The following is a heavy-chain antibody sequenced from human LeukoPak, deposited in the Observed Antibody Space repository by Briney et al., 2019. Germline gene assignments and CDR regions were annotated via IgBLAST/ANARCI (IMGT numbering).Heavy chain of an antibody. D-gene: IGHD5-12*01. J-gene: IGHJ5*02. CDR1: GGSFSGYY. CDR3: ARVRAVATIRYNWFDP. Sequence: SETLSLTCAVYGGSFSGYYWSWIRQPPGKGLEWIGEINHSGSTNYNPYLKSRVTISVDTSKNQFSLKLSSVTAADTAVYYCARVRAVATIRYNWFDPWGQGTLVTVSS. CDR2: INHSGST. V-gene: IGHV4-34*01.